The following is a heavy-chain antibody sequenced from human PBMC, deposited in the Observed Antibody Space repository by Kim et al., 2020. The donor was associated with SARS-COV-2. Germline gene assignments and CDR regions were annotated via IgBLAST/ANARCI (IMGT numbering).Heavy chain of an antibody. CDR2: IYPGDSDT. D-gene: IGHD3-22*01. V-gene: IGHV5-51*01. CDR1: GYSFTSYW. Sequence: GESLKISCKGSGYSFTSYWIGWVRQMPGKGLEWMGIIYPGDSDTRYSPSFQGQVTISADKSISTAYLQWSSLKASDTAMYYCASPRRPYYDSSGKSYDDAFDIWGQGTMVTVSS. CDR3: ASPRRPYYDSSGKSYDDAFDI. J-gene: IGHJ3*02.